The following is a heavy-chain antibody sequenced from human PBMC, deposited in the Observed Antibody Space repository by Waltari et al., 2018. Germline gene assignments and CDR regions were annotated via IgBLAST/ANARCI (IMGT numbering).Heavy chain of an antibody. J-gene: IGHJ4*02. V-gene: IGHV4-34*01. D-gene: IGHD5-18*01. CDR1: GGSFSGNY. Sequence: QVQLQQWGAGLLKPSETLSLTCAVYGGSFSGNYWTGIRQPPGKGLEWIGEINHSGAATYTPSLKSRVTISIDTSKNQFSLKLNSVTAADTAVYYCARGPDRAKAGIDWGQGTLVTVSS. CDR2: INHSGAA. CDR3: ARGPDRAKAGID.